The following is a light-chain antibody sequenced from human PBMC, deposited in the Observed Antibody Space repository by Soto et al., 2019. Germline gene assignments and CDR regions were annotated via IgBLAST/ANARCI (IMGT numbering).Light chain of an antibody. CDR1: QSISSY. CDR2: AAS. J-gene: IGKJ1*01. V-gene: IGKV1-39*01. CDR3: QQSYSTPWE. Sequence: DIQMTQSPSSLSASVGDRVTITCRASQSISSYLNWYQQKPGKAPKLLIYAASSLQSRVPSRFSGSGSGTDFTLTISSLQPEDFATYYCQQSYSTPWEFGKGTKVEIK.